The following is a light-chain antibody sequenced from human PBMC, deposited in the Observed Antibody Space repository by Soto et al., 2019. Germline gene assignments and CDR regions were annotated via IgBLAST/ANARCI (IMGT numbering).Light chain of an antibody. CDR2: DAS. J-gene: IGKJ5*01. CDR1: ESVSSNQ. CDR3: QQYGSSPIT. Sequence: VVLTQSPATLSLSPGERAALSCGASESVSSNQSAWYQQKPGLAPRLLIYDASSRASVIPERFRGSGSGKGFSHTISILEPEDSAVYYCQQYGSSPITFGHGTRLE. V-gene: IGKV3D-20*01.